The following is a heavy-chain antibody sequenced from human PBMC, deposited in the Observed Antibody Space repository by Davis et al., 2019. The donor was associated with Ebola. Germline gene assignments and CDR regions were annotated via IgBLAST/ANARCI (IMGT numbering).Heavy chain of an antibody. CDR2: INHSGST. D-gene: IGHD6-13*01. CDR1: GGSFSGYY. Sequence: MPSETLSLTCAVYGGSFSGYYWSWIRQPPGKGLEWIGEINHSGSTNYNPSLKSQVTISVDTSKNQFSLKLSSVTAADTAVYYCARGRGYSSSWSFYYYGMDVWGQGTTVTVSS. J-gene: IGHJ6*02. V-gene: IGHV4-34*01. CDR3: ARGRGYSSSWSFYYYGMDV.